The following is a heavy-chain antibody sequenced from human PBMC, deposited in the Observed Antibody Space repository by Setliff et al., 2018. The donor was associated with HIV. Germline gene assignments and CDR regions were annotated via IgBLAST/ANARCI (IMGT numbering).Heavy chain of an antibody. D-gene: IGHD7-27*01. J-gene: IGHJ5*02. V-gene: IGHV4-30-4*08. CDR1: GDSIISGDYY. CDR3: SRFTVGVFGAGEPHWFDP. Sequence: SETLSLTCTVSGDSIISGDYYWSWIRQSPGKGLEWIGHIHYKGNIDYNASLKSRLAISSDTSKNQFSLNLISVIAADTAIYFCSRFTVGVFGAGEPHWFDPWGQGILVTVSS. CDR2: IHYKGNI.